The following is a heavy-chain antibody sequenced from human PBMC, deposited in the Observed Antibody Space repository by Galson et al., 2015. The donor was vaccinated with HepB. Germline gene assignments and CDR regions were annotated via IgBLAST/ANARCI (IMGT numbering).Heavy chain of an antibody. CDR3: ARDHSSGWKNAEYFQH. V-gene: IGHV3-21*01. CDR1: GFTFSSYS. Sequence: SLRLSCAASGFTFSSYSMNWVRQAPGKGLEWVSSISSSSSYIYYADSVKGRFTISRDNAKNSLYLQMNSLRAEDTAVYYCARDHSSGWKNAEYFQHWGQGTLVTVSS. D-gene: IGHD6-19*01. J-gene: IGHJ1*01. CDR2: ISSSSSYI.